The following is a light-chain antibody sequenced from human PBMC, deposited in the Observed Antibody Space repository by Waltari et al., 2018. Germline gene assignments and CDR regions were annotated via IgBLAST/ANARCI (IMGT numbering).Light chain of an antibody. CDR3: AAWDDSLNAWV. V-gene: IGLV1-44*01. CDR2: NNK. Sequence: QSVLTQAVSVSGPPVQRFSLSCFVTNSNIGSWTGNWYHQLPGTAPKLLIDNNKERPSEVSDRFSGSKSGTSASLAISGLQSEDEADYFCAAWDDSLNAWVFGRGTKLTVL. CDR1: NSNIGSWT. J-gene: IGLJ3*02.